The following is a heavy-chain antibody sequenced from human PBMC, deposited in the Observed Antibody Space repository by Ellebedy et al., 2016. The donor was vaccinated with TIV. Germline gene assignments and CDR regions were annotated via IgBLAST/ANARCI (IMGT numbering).Heavy chain of an antibody. J-gene: IGHJ6*02. CDR3: ARDRYYDILTGYYRGMDV. CDR2: IGYDGSNK. V-gene: IGHV3-30*02. D-gene: IGHD3-9*01. CDR1: GFTFSSYG. Sequence: GESLKISCAASGFTFSSYGMHWVRQAPGKGLDWVAFIGYDGSNKNHADSMKGRFTISRDNSKNTLYLQMNSLRAEDTAVYYCARDRYYDILTGYYRGMDVWGQGTTVTVSS.